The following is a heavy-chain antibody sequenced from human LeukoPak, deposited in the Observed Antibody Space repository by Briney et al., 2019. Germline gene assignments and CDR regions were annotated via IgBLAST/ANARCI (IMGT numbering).Heavy chain of an antibody. D-gene: IGHD5-12*01. Sequence: GGSLRLSCAASGFIFSQYSMNWVRQAPGKGLEWVSHIRSSSETFYADSVKGRFTISRDNARNSLYLQMNNLRGEDTAIYYCARDAGNSGYGCDLWGQGALVTVSS. CDR3: ARDAGNSGYGCDL. CDR1: GFIFSQYS. CDR2: IRSSSET. J-gene: IGHJ5*02. V-gene: IGHV3-48*01.